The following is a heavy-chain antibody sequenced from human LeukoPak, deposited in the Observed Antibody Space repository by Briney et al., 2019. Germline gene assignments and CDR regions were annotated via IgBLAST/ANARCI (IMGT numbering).Heavy chain of an antibody. Sequence: GGSLRLSCAASGFTFYDYTMRWVRDAPGKGLEWVSLLRWDGGSTYYADAVKRRFTISRDNSKNSLYLQMNSLRTDDTALYYCAKDFSSRSGHYGMDVWGQGTTVTVSS. D-gene: IGHD6-19*01. V-gene: IGHV3-43*01. J-gene: IGHJ6*02. CDR1: GFTFYDYT. CDR2: LRWDGGST. CDR3: AKDFSSRSGHYGMDV.